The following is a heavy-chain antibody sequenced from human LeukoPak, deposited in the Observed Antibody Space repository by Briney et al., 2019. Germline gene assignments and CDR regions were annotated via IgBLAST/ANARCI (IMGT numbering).Heavy chain of an antibody. V-gene: IGHV3-9*01. CDR2: ISWNSGSI. CDR3: AKGPYMTTVTRFDY. Sequence: GRSLRLSCAASGFTFDDCAIHWVRQAPGKGLEWVSGISWNSGSIDYADSVKGRFTISRDNAKNSLYLQMNSLRAEDTALYYCAKGPYMTTVTRFDYWGQGTLVTVSS. J-gene: IGHJ4*02. CDR1: GFTFDDCA. D-gene: IGHD4-17*01.